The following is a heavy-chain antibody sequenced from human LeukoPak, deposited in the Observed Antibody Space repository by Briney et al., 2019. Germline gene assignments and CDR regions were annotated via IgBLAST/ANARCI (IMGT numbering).Heavy chain of an antibody. V-gene: IGHV4-34*01. Sequence: SETLSLTCAVYGGSFSGYYWSWIRQPPGKGLEWIGEINHSGSTNYTPSLKSRVTISVDTSKIQFSLKLSSVTAADTAVYYCARAPLRQQPFDYWGQGTLVTVSS. D-gene: IGHD6-13*01. J-gene: IGHJ4*02. CDR3: ARAPLRQQPFDY. CDR1: GGSFSGYY. CDR2: INHSGST.